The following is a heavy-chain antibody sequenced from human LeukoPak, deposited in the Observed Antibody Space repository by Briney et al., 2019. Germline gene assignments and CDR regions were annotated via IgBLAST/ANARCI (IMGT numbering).Heavy chain of an antibody. V-gene: IGHV4-39*07. D-gene: IGHD5-24*01. CDR2: IYYSGST. CDR3: ARDSRRDGYNLDY. J-gene: IGHJ4*02. CDR1: GGSISSSSYY. Sequence: SETLSLTCTVSGGSISSSSYYWGWIRQPPGKGLEWIGSIYYSGSTYYNPSLKSRVTISVDTSKNQFSLKPSSVTAADTAVYYCARDSRRDGYNLDYWGRGTLVTVSS.